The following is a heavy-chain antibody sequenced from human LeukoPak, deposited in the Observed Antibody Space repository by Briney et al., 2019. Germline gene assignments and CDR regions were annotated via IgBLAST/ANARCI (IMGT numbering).Heavy chain of an antibody. V-gene: IGHV3-9*01. J-gene: IGHJ2*01. Sequence: GGSLRLSCAASGFTLDDYAMHWVRQAPGKGLEWVSGISWNSGHIGYADSVKGRFTISRDNAKNSLYLQMNSLRAGDTALYYCAKDRRHTVSGGYFDLWGRGTLVIVSS. D-gene: IGHD3-10*01. CDR1: GFTLDDYA. CDR2: ISWNSGHI. CDR3: AKDRRHTVSGGYFDL.